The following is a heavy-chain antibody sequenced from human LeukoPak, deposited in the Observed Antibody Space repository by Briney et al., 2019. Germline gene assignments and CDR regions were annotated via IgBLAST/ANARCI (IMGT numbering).Heavy chain of an antibody. V-gene: IGHV3-23*01. CDR1: GFTFSSHW. D-gene: IGHD2-15*01. CDR3: AKDRSCSGESCYSGFDS. CDR2: ISGSGGRT. Sequence: PGGSLRLSCAASGFTFSSHWMHWVRQAPGKGLEWVSTISGSGGRTYYASSVKGRFTISRDSSKNTVYLQMNSLRAEDTAIYHCAKDRSCSGESCYSGFDSWGQGTLVTASS. J-gene: IGHJ4*02.